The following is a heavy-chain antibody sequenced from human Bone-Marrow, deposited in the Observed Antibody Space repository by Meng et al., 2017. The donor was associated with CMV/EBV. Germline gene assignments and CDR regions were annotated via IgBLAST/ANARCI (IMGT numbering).Heavy chain of an antibody. D-gene: IGHD3-22*01. V-gene: IGHV3-11*04. CDR1: GFTFSDYY. Sequence: GGSLRLSCAASGFTFSDYYMSWIRQAPGKGLEWVSYISSSGSTIYYADSVKGRFTISRDNAKNSLYLQMNSLRAEDTAIYYCARAFDTSGYYRYFDYWGQGILVTVSS. CDR3: ARAFDTSGYYRYFDY. J-gene: IGHJ4*02. CDR2: ISSSGSTI.